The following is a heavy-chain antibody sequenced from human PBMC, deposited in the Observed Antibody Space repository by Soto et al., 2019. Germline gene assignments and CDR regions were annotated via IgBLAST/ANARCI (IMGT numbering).Heavy chain of an antibody. CDR1: GFRFEQYV. D-gene: IGHD3-10*01. J-gene: IGHJ4*02. CDR3: IKDAPNGSIDE. CDR2: VSPTGDTV. V-gene: IGHV3-9*01. Sequence: VQVVASGGGLVQPGRSLRLSCAVSGFRFEQYVMQWVRQAPGKGLECVSTVSPTGDTVAYADSVEGRFTVSRDNAKNSLYLQMNSLKGDDTAFYYCIKDAPNGSIDEWGQGTLVTVSS.